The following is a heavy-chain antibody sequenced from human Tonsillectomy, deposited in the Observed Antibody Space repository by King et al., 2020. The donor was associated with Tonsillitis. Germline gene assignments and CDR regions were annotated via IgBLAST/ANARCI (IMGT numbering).Heavy chain of an antibody. D-gene: IGHD4-17*01. V-gene: IGHV6-1*01. CDR1: GDSVSRNSAA. CDR3: ARLYGDYPFFYFDY. CDR2: TYYRSKWYN. Sequence: VQLQQSGPGLVKPSQTLSLTCAISGDSVSRNSAAWSWIRQSPSRGLEWLGRTYYRSKWYNDYAVSVQSRITINPDTSKNRFSLQLNSVTPEDTAVYYCARLYGDYPFFYFDYWGQGTLVTVSS. J-gene: IGHJ4*02.